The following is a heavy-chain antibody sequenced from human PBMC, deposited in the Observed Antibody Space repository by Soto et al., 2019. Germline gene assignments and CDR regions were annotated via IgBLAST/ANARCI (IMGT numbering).Heavy chain of an antibody. J-gene: IGHJ6*03. CDR3: AKAAPPAYYYYYMDV. V-gene: IGHV3-48*01. Sequence: GGSLRLSCAASGFTFSSYSMNWVRQAPGKGLEWVSYISSSSTIYYADSVKGRFTISRDNAKNSLYLQMNSLRAEDKAVYYCAKAAPPAYYYYYMDVWGKGTTVTVSS. CDR1: GFTFSSYS. CDR2: ISSSSTI.